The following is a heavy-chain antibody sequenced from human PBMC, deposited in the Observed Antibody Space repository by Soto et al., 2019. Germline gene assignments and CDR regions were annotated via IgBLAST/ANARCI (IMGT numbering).Heavy chain of an antibody. V-gene: IGHV3-23*01. D-gene: IGHD1-20*01. CDR1: GFSFSTYV. Sequence: EVQLLESGGGLVQPGGSLRLSCAASGFSFSTYVTMWVRQAPGKGLEWVSEISASADSTFYANSVKGRLTISRDNSKNTLSLQIDSLRTEDTAVYYCAAGITETVRLPFHWGQGTLVTVSP. CDR2: ISASADST. CDR3: AAGITETVRLPFH. J-gene: IGHJ4*02.